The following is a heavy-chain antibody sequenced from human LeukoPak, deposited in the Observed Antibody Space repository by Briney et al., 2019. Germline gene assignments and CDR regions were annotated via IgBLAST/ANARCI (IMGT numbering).Heavy chain of an antibody. D-gene: IGHD1-26*01. Sequence: LSLTCAVYGGSFSGYYWSWIRQPPGKGLEWVAVVADDEKTIFYADSLKGRFTVSRDNSKNTVYLQMNSLRDEDTAVYYCAREKQSGGTPFDYWGQGSLVTVSS. J-gene: IGHJ4*02. CDR3: AREKQSGGTPFDY. CDR1: GGSFSGYY. V-gene: IGHV3-30*03. CDR2: VADDEKTI.